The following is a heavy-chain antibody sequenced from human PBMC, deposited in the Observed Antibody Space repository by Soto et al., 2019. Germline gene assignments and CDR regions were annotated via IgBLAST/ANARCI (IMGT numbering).Heavy chain of an antibody. CDR2: INSKGGST. Sequence: AGGSLRLSCSASWFTFSSFAMHRVRQAPGKGLEYVSAINSKGGSTYYADSVKGRFTISRDNSKNTLYPQMISLRAEDTAVYYCVKAKRYSNSCYDSWGQGTLVTVSS. CDR1: WFTFSSFA. J-gene: IGHJ5*01. V-gene: IGHV3-64D*08. D-gene: IGHD6-13*01. CDR3: VKAKRYSNSCYDS.